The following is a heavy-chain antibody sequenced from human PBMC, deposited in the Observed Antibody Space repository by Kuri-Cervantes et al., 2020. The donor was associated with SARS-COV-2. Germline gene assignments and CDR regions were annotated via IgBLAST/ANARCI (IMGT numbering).Heavy chain of an antibody. J-gene: IGHJ4*02. CDR1: GFNFNNFD. CDR3: TRAQTSSDS. CDR2: ILYHGVDS. V-gene: IGHV3-30-3*01. Sequence: GGSLRLSCAAPGFNFNNFDINWVRQAPGKGLEWVAVILYHGVDSYYADSVKGRFTISRDNSKNTVYLQMNSLRPEDTAVYYRTRAQTSSDSWGQGTLVTVSS.